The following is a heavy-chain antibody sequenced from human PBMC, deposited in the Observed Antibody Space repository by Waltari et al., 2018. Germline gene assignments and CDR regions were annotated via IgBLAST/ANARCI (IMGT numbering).Heavy chain of an antibody. J-gene: IGHJ5*02. V-gene: IGHV3-7*04. D-gene: IGHD6-13*01. CDR2: IKQDGSEK. Sequence: EVQLVESGGGLVQPGGSLRLSCAASGFTFSSYWMSWVRQAPGKGLAVVANIKQDGSEKYYVDVVKGRFTISRDNAKNALYLQMNSLRAEDTAVYYCARGEPGIADNWFDPWGQGTLVTVSS. CDR3: ARGEPGIADNWFDP. CDR1: GFTFSSYW.